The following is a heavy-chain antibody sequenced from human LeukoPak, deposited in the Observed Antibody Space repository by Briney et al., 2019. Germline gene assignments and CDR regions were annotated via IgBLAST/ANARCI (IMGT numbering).Heavy chain of an antibody. CDR3: ASAPYDSSGREYYFDY. J-gene: IGHJ4*02. CDR1: GFTFSNAW. Sequence: GSLRLSCAASGFTFSNAWMSWVRQAPGKGLEWIGEVNLQGSTNYNPSLKGRVTISVDTSKNQFSLKLSSVTAADTAVYYCASAPYDSSGREYYFDYWGQGTLVTVSS. V-gene: IGHV4-34*01. D-gene: IGHD3-22*01. CDR2: VNLQGST.